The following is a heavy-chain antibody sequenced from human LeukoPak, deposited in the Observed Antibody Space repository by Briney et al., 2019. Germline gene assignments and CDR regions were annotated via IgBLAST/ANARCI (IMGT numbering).Heavy chain of an antibody. CDR1: GFTFSSYS. Sequence: GGSLRLSCAASGFTFSSYSMNWVRQAPGKGLEWVSCISSSSSYIYYADSVKGRFTTSRDNAKNSLYLQMNSLRAEDTAVYYCARGVPKTSYYYYYMDVWGKGTTVTVSS. CDR2: ISSSSSYI. CDR3: ARGVPKTSYYYYYMDV. D-gene: IGHD4-11*01. V-gene: IGHV3-21*01. J-gene: IGHJ6*03.